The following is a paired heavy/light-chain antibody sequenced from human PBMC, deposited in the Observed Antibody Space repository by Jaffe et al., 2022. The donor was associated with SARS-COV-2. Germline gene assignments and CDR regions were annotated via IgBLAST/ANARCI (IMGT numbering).Light chain of an antibody. V-gene: IGLV3-21*02. J-gene: IGLJ3*02. CDR1: NIGSKS. Sequence: SYVLTQPPSVSVAPGQTARITCGGNNIGSKSVHWYQQKPGQAPVLVVYDDSDRPSGIPERFSGSNSGNTATLTISRVEAGDEADYYCQVWDSSSDHHWVFGGGTKLTVL. CDR3: QVWDSSSDHHWV. CDR2: DDS.
Heavy chain of an antibody. D-gene: IGHD2-2*01. J-gene: IGHJ5*02. Sequence: QVQLVESGGGLVKPGGSLRLSCAASGFTFSDYYMSWIRQAPGKGLEWVSYISSSGSTIYYADSVKGRFTISRDNAKNSLYLQMNSLRAEDTAVYYCARDGGPEEYQLLFNVVSMPVGWFDPWGQGTLVTVSS. V-gene: IGHV3-11*01. CDR2: ISSSGSTI. CDR1: GFTFSDYY. CDR3: ARDGGPEEYQLLFNVVSMPVGWFDP.